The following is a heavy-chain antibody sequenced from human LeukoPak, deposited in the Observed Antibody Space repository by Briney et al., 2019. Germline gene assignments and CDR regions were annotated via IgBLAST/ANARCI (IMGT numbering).Heavy chain of an antibody. CDR3: ARGRRGSYYFDY. CDR1: GYTFTSYD. J-gene: IGHJ4*02. D-gene: IGHD2-15*01. CDR2: MNPNSGNT. Sequence: ASLKVSCKASGYTFTSYDINWVRQATGQGLEWMGWMNPNSGNTGYAQKFQGRVTMTRNTSISTAYMELSSLRSEDTAVYYCARGRRGSYYFDYWGQGTLVTVSS. V-gene: IGHV1-8*01.